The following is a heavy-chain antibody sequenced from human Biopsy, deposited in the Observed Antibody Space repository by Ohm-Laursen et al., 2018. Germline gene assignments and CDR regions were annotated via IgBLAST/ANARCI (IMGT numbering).Heavy chain of an antibody. Sequence: SLRLSCTASGFTFRDCGMLWVRQAPDKGLEWVALISYDGSNKYYAESVKGRFTISRDNAKNSLYLQMNSLRAEDTAVYYCARSRGSSGIATIYYYGMDVWGQGTTVTVSS. D-gene: IGHD3-10*01. CDR2: ISYDGSNK. V-gene: IGHV3-30*03. CDR1: GFTFRDCG. CDR3: ARSRGSSGIATIYYYGMDV. J-gene: IGHJ6*02.